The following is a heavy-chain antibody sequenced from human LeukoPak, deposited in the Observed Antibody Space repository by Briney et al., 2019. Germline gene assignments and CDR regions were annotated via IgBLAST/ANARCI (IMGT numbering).Heavy chain of an antibody. V-gene: IGHV1-69*13. D-gene: IGHD3-22*01. J-gene: IGHJ4*02. CDR1: GGTFSSYA. Sequence: SVKVSCKASGGTFSSYAISWVRQAPGQGFEWMGGIIPIFGTANYAQKFQGRVTITADESTSTAYMELSSLRSEDTAVYYCARVPGGVSSGYYYYYFDSWGQGTLVTVSS. CDR3: ARVPGGVSSGYYYYYFDS. CDR2: IIPIFGTA.